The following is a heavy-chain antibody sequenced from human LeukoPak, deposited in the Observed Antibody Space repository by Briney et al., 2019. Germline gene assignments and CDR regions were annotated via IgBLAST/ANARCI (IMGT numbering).Heavy chain of an antibody. Sequence: GGSLRLSCAASGFTFRSYGMHWVRQAPGKGLEWVAVISYDGSNENYADSVKGRFTISRDNSNNTLYLQMNSLRAEDSSVYYCARPTTVTTISADAFDIWGQGTMVTVSS. CDR2: ISYDGSNE. D-gene: IGHD4-17*01. CDR1: GFTFRSYG. V-gene: IGHV3-30*03. CDR3: ARPTTVTTISADAFDI. J-gene: IGHJ3*02.